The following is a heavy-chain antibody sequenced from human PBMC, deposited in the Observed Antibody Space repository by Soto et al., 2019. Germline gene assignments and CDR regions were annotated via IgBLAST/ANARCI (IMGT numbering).Heavy chain of an antibody. J-gene: IGHJ4*02. CDR2: ISRYGDIT. CDR3: AKDRYLDHDSRGYLFDN. D-gene: IGHD3-22*01. CDR1: GFTFNIYA. Sequence: PGGSLRLSCAASGFTFNIYAMTWVHQAPGKGLEWVSAISRYGDITYYADSVEGRFSISRDNSKNTLFLQMNSLRAEDTAVFYCAKDRYLDHDSRGYLFDNWGQGTLVTVSS. V-gene: IGHV3-23*01.